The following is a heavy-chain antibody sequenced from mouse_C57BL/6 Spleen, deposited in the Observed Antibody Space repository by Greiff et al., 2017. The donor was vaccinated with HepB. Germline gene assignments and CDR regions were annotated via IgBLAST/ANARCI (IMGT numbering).Heavy chain of an antibody. J-gene: IGHJ1*03. D-gene: IGHD1-1*01. CDR3: ARSRGIYYYGRGGYFDV. V-gene: IGHV1-55*01. CDR2: IYPGSGST. CDR1: GYTFTSYW. Sequence: QVQLQQPGAELVKPGASVKMSCKASGYTFTSYWITWVKQRPGQGLEWIGDIYPGSGSTNYNEKFKSKATLTVDTSSSTAYMQLSSLTSEDSAVYYCARSRGIYYYGRGGYFDVWGTGTTVTVSS.